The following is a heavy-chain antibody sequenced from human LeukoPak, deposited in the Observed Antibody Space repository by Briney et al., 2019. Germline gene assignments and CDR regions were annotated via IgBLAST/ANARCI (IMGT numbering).Heavy chain of an antibody. V-gene: IGHV3-15*01. D-gene: IGHD2-2*01. CDR1: GFTFSNAW. CDR2: IKSKTDGGTT. Sequence: PGGSLRLSCAASGFTFSNAWMSWVRQAPGKGLEWVGRIKSKTDGGTTDYAAPVKGRFTIPRDDSKNTLYLQMNSLKTEDTAVYYCTTDPDIVVVPAPKGAFDIWGQGTMVTVSS. CDR3: TTDPDIVVVPAPKGAFDI. J-gene: IGHJ3*02.